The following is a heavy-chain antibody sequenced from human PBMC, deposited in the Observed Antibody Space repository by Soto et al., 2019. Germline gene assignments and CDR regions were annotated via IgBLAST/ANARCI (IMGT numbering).Heavy chain of an antibody. CDR3: ARDRAIYCSSTSCPLRDYGMDV. V-gene: IGHV3-48*03. Sequence: GGSLRLSCAASGFTFSSYEMNWVRQAPGKGLEWVSYISSSGSTIYYADSVKGRFTISRDNAKNSLYLQMNSLRAEDTAVYYCARDRAIYCSSTSCPLRDYGMDVWGQGTTVTVSS. CDR1: GFTFSSYE. CDR2: ISSSGSTI. D-gene: IGHD2-2*01. J-gene: IGHJ6*02.